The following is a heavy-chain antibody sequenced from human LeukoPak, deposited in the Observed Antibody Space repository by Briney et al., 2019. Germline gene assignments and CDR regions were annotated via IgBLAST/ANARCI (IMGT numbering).Heavy chain of an antibody. CDR3: ARDFSSYGYYYYYGMDV. CDR1: GYTFTSYA. D-gene: IGHD5-18*01. V-gene: IGHV7-4-1*02. Sequence: ASVKVSCKASGYTFTSYAMNWVRQAPGQGLEWMGWINTNTGNPTYAQGFTGRFVFSLDTSVSTAYLQISSLKAEDIAVYYCARDFSSYGYYYYYGMDVWGQGTTVTVSS. J-gene: IGHJ6*02. CDR2: INTNTGNP.